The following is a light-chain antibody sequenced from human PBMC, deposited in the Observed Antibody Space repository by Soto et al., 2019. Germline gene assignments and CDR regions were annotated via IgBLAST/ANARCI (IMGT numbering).Light chain of an antibody. CDR3: CSYAGSSTCV. CDR1: SSDVGNYNL. J-gene: IGLJ1*01. Sequence: QSALTQPASVSGSPGQSITISCTGTSSDVGNYNLVTWYQQHPGKAPKLMIYEVSKRPSRVSNRFSGSKSGNTASLTISGLQAEDEADYYCCSYAGSSTCVSGTGTKVTVL. V-gene: IGLV2-23*02. CDR2: EVS.